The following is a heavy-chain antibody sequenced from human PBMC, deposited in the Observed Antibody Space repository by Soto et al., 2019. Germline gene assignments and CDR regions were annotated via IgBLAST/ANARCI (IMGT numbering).Heavy chain of an antibody. CDR1: GGSFSGYY. J-gene: IGHJ5*02. Sequence: QVQLQQWGAGLLKPSETLSLTCAVYGGSFSGYYWSWIGKPPGKGLEWIGEINHSGSTNYNPSLKSRVTISVDTSKNQFSLKLSSVTAADTAVYYCARERLGWFDPWGQGTLVTVSS. CDR2: INHSGST. V-gene: IGHV4-34*01. CDR3: ARERLGWFDP. D-gene: IGHD4-17*01.